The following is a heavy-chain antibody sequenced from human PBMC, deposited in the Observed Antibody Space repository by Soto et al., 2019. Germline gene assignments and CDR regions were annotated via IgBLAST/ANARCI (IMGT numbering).Heavy chain of an antibody. V-gene: IGHV1-3*01. CDR1: GYTFTSYA. CDR2: INAGNGNT. Sequence: ASVKVSCKASGYTFTSYAMHWVRQAPGQRLEWMGWINAGNGNTKYSQKFQGRVTITRDTSASTAYMELSSLRSEDTAVYYCARVRSGSYTFDYWGQGTXVTVSS. D-gene: IGHD3-10*01. J-gene: IGHJ4*02. CDR3: ARVRSGSYTFDY.